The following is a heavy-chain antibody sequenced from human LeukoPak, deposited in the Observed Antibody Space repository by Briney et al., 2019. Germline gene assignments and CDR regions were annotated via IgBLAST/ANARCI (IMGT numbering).Heavy chain of an antibody. Sequence: GGSLRLSCAASGFTFSSYAMSWVRQAPGKGLEWVSGISWNSGSIGYADSVKGRFTISRDNAKNSLYLQMNSLRAEDTALYYCAKDGGIAVAETYFDYWGQGTLVTVSS. CDR2: ISWNSGSI. CDR3: AKDGGIAVAETYFDY. CDR1: GFTFSSYA. D-gene: IGHD6-19*01. J-gene: IGHJ4*02. V-gene: IGHV3-9*01.